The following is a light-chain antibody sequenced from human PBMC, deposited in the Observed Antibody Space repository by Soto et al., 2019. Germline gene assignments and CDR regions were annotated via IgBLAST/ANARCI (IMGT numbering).Light chain of an antibody. CDR3: SSYAGSTTFNVV. CDR1: SSDVGSYNL. CDR2: EVS. Sequence: QPVLTQPASVSGSPGQSITISCTGTSSDVGSYNLVSWYQQHPGKAPKLMIYEVSKRPSGVSNRFSGSKSDNTASLTISGLQAEDEADYYCSSYAGSTTFNVVFGGGTKLTVL. J-gene: IGLJ2*01. V-gene: IGLV2-23*02.